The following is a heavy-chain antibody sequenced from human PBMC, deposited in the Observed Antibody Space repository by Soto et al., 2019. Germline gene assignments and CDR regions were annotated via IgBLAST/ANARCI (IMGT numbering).Heavy chain of an antibody. V-gene: IGHV3-23*01. Sequence: PGGSLRLSCAASGFTFSSYAMSWVRQAPGKGLEWVSAISGSGGSTYYADYVKGRFTISRDNSKNTLYLQMNSLRAEDTAVYYCAKDRIVAAGTSWFDPGGQGTLVTVSS. D-gene: IGHD6-13*01. J-gene: IGHJ5*02. CDR1: GFTFSSYA. CDR2: ISGSGGST. CDR3: AKDRIVAAGTSWFDP.